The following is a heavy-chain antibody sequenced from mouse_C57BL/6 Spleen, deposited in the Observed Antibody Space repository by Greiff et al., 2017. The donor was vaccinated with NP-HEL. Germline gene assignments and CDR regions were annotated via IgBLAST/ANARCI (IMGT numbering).Heavy chain of an antibody. CDR3: VIWEYYFDY. D-gene: IGHD1-1*02. J-gene: IGHJ2*01. CDR2: ISYDGSN. V-gene: IGHV3-6*01. Sequence: EVQVVESGPGLVKPSQSLSLTCSVTGYSITSGYYWNWIRQFPGNKLEWMGYISYDGSNNYNPSLKNRISITRDTSKNQFFLKLNSVTTEDTATYYCVIWEYYFDYWGQGTTLTVSS. CDR1: GYSITSGYY.